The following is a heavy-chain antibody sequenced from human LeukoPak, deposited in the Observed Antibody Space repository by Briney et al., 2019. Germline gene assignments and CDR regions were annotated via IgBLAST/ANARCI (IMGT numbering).Heavy chain of an antibody. J-gene: IGHJ4*02. D-gene: IGHD3-22*01. Sequence: ASVKVSCKASGYTFTSYDINWVRQATGQGLEWMGWMNPNSGNTGYPQKFQGRVTITRNTSISTAYMELSSLRSEDTAVYYCARGLMMPRWKITMIVVATRYYFDYWGQGTLVTVSS. CDR1: GYTFTSYD. CDR3: ARGLMMPRWKITMIVVATRYYFDY. V-gene: IGHV1-8*03. CDR2: MNPNSGNT.